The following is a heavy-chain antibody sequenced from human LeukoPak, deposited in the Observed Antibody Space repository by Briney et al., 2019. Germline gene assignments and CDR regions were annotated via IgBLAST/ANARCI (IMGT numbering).Heavy chain of an antibody. D-gene: IGHD6-19*01. Sequence: PSETLSLTCAVYGGSFSGYYWSWIRQPPGKGLEWIGEINHSGSTNYNPSLKSRVTISVDTSKNQFSLKLSSVTAADTAVYYCAPPARAVAGTEGFDYWGQGTLVTVSS. CDR2: INHSGST. V-gene: IGHV4-34*01. CDR1: GGSFSGYY. CDR3: APPARAVAGTEGFDY. J-gene: IGHJ4*02.